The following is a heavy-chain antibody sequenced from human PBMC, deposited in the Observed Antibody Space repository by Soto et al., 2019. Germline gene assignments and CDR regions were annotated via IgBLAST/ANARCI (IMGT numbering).Heavy chain of an antibody. CDR3: ASARRYGYNYWLYYYYGMDV. CDR1: GGTFSSYA. CDR2: IIPIFGTA. V-gene: IGHV1-69*01. D-gene: IGHD5-12*01. Sequence: QVQLVQSGAEVKKPGSSVKVSCKASGGTFSSYAISWVRQAPGQGLEWMGGIIPIFGTATYAQKFQGRVTITADESTSTAYMELSSLRSEDTAVYYCASARRYGYNYWLYYYYGMDVWGQGTTVTVSS. J-gene: IGHJ6*02.